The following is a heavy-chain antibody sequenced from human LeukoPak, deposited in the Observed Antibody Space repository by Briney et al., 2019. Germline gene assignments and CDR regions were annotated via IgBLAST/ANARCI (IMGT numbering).Heavy chain of an antibody. CDR2: ISYDGSNK. J-gene: IGHJ6*02. CDR1: GFTFSSYA. CDR3: ARDLKRTDTAMVTGYYGMDV. V-gene: IGHV3-30*04. D-gene: IGHD5-18*01. Sequence: GRSLRPSCAASGFTFSSYAMHWVRQAPGKGLEWVAVISYDGSNKYYADSVKGRFTISRDNSKNTLYLQMNSLRAEDTAVYYCARDLKRTDTAMVTGYYGMDVWGQGTTVTVSS.